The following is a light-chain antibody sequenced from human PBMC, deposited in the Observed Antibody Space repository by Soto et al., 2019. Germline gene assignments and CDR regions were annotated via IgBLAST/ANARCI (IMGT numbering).Light chain of an antibody. J-gene: IGKJ4*01. V-gene: IGKV3-11*01. CDR3: QQRSNWSLT. CDR1: QSVSSR. CDR2: GAS. Sequence: EIVMTQSPGTLSLSPGERATLSCRASQSVSSRLAWYQQKPGQAPRLLISGASSRATGIPARFSGSGSGTDFTLTISSLEPEDFAVYYCQQRSNWSLTFGGGTKVDIK.